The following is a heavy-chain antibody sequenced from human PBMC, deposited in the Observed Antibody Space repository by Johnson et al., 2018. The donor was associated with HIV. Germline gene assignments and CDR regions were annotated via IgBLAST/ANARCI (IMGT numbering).Heavy chain of an antibody. Sequence: QVQLVESGGGVVQPGRSLRLSCAASGFTFSSYAMHWVRQAPGKGLEWVAVISYDGSNKYYADSVQGRFTISRDKSKNTLYLQMNSLRAEDTAVYHCARAHYSDSSGHWGTGAFDIWGQGTMVTVSS. D-gene: IGHD3-22*01. V-gene: IGHV3-30-3*01. CDR1: GFTFSSYA. CDR3: ARAHYSDSSGHWGTGAFDI. J-gene: IGHJ3*02. CDR2: ISYDGSNK.